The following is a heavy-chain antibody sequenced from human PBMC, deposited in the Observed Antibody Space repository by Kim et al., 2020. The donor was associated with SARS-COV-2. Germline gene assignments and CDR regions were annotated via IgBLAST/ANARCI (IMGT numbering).Heavy chain of an antibody. V-gene: IGHV1-58*01. D-gene: IGHD5-12*01. J-gene: IGHJ4*02. CDR2: IVVGSGNT. CDR3: AADIISGYAFDY. Sequence: ASVKVSCKASGFTFTSSAVQWVRQARGQRLEWIGWIVVGSGNTNYAQKFQERVTITRDMSTSTAYMELSSLRSEDTAVYYCAADIISGYAFDYWGQGTLVTVSS. CDR1: GFTFTSSA.